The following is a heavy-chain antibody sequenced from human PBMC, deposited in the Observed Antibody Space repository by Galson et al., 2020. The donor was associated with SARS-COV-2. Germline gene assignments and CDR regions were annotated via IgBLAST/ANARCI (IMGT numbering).Heavy chain of an antibody. V-gene: IGHV3-21*01. J-gene: IGHJ4*02. CDR1: GSTFSSIG. CDR3: ARDTPLADY. CDR2: ISARTNNI. D-gene: IGHD3-16*01. Sequence: NSGGSLRLSCAASGSTFSSIGMTWVRQAPGKGLEWVSSISARTNNIDYADPVKGRFTISRDNAKNSLYLQLNSLGAEDTAVYYCARDTPLADYWGQGTLVTVSS.